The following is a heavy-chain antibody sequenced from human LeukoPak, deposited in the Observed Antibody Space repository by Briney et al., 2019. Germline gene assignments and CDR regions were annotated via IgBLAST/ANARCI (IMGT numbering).Heavy chain of an antibody. V-gene: IGHV4-59*08. CDR3: ARYGSGIYSDDHFQH. CDR2: IYYSGST. D-gene: IGHD3-10*01. J-gene: IGHJ1*01. CDR1: GGSISGYY. Sequence: PSETLSLTCTVSGGSISGYYWSWIRQPPGKGLEWIGFIYYSGSTKYNPSLKSRVTISVDTSKNQFSLKLTSVTAADTAVYYCARYGSGIYSDDHFQHWGQGTLVTVSS.